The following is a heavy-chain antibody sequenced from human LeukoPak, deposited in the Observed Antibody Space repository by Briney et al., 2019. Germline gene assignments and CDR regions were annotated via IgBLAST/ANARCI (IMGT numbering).Heavy chain of an antibody. CDR1: GYSFTSYG. CDR2: ISAYNGNT. Sequence: ASVKVSCKASGYSFTSYGITWVRQAPGQGLEWMGRISAYNGNTDYAQKLQGRVTMTTDTPTNTAYMELRSLRSDDTALYYCARDNRYFDLWGRGTLVTVSS. D-gene: IGHD1-14*01. V-gene: IGHV1-18*01. J-gene: IGHJ2*01. CDR3: ARDNRYFDL.